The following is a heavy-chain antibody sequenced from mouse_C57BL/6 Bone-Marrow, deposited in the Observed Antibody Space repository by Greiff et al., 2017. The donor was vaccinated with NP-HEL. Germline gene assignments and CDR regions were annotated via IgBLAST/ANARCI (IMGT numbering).Heavy chain of an antibody. Sequence: VNLVESGAELARPGASVKLSCKASGYTFTSYGISWVKQRTGQGLEWIGEIYPRSGNTYYNEKFKGKATLTADKSSSTAYMELRSLTSEDSAVYFCARDGYDYRFAYWGQGTLVTVSA. V-gene: IGHV1-81*01. J-gene: IGHJ3*01. D-gene: IGHD2-4*01. CDR2: IYPRSGNT. CDR1: GYTFTSYG. CDR3: ARDGYDYRFAY.